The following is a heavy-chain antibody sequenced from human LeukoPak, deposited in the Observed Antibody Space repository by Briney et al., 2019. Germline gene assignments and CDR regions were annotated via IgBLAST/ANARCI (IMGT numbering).Heavy chain of an antibody. CDR1: GGSISSSAW. CDR3: ARDLGSSWFEPLDY. D-gene: IGHD6-13*01. CDR2: VYHSGST. J-gene: IGHJ4*02. V-gene: IGHV4-4*02. Sequence: SETLSLTCAVSGGSISSSAWWSWVRQPPGKGLEWIGEVYHSGSTNYNSFLKSRVTISVDKSKNQFSLKLTSATAADTAVYHCARDLGSSWFEPLDYWGQGILVIVSP.